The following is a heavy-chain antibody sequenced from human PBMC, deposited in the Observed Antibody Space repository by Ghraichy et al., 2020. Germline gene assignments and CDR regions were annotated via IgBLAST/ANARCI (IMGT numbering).Heavy chain of an antibody. V-gene: IGHV4-61*01. D-gene: IGHD3-22*01. CDR1: GGSVSSGSYY. J-gene: IGHJ5*02. CDR2: IYYSGST. Sequence: SETLSLTCTVSGGSVSSGSYYWSWIRQPPGKGLEWIGYIYYSGSTNYNPSLKIRVTISVDTSKNQFSLKLSSVTAADTAVYYCARDQGYYESSGTSNWFDPWGQGTLVTVSS. CDR3: ARDQGYYESSGTSNWFDP.